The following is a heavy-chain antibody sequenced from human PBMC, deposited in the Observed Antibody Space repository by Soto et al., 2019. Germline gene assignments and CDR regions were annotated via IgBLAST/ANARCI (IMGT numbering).Heavy chain of an antibody. CDR2: IVPIVGTA. CDR1: GGTFSSYA. Sequence: QVRLVQSGAEVKKPGSSVKVSCKASGGTFSSYAFTWVRLAPGQGLEWMGVIVPIVGTANYAQKFQGRVTITADESTSTAYMELSSLRAEDTAVYDCARALYLYDSRGYDPAYWDYLGQGTLVTFSS. D-gene: IGHD3-22*01. CDR3: ARALYLYDSRGYDPAYWDY. V-gene: IGHV1-69*01. J-gene: IGHJ4*02.